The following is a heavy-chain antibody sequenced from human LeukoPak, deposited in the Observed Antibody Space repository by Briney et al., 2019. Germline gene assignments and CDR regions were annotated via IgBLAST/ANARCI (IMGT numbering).Heavy chain of an antibody. Sequence: PAETLSLTRTVSGGSISSYYWSWIRQPPGKGLEWIGYIYYSGSTNYNPSLKGRVTISVDTSKNQFSLKLSSVTAADTAVYYCARDRRKLGLDYWGQGTLVTVSS. D-gene: IGHD1-26*01. CDR2: IYYSGST. CDR3: ARDRRKLGLDY. V-gene: IGHV4-59*01. J-gene: IGHJ4*02. CDR1: GGSISSYY.